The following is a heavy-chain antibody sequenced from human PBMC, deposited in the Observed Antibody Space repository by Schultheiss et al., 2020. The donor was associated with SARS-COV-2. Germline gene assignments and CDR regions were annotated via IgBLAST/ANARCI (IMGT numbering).Heavy chain of an antibody. CDR2: INPNSGGT. CDR3: ASLLSGYVKWDDAFDI. V-gene: IGHV1-2*02. D-gene: IGHD5-12*01. CDR1: GYTFTGYY. Sequence: ASVKVSCKASGYTFTGYYMHWVRQAPGQGLEWMGWINPNSGGTNYAQKFQGRVTMTRDTSISTAYMELSRLRSDDTAVYYCASLLSGYVKWDDAFDIWGQGTMVTVSS. J-gene: IGHJ3*02.